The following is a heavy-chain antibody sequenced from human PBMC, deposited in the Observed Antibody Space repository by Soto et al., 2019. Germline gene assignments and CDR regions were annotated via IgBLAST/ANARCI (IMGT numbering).Heavy chain of an antibody. CDR3: ARDYIVVVTATDYYYYGMDF. J-gene: IGHJ6*02. Sequence: SETLSLTCTVSGGSISSGGYYWSWIRQHPGKGLEWIGYIYYSGSTYYNPSLKSRVTISVDTSKNQFSLKLSSVTAADTAVYYCARDYIVVVTATDYYYYGMDFWGQGTTVTVSS. V-gene: IGHV4-31*03. CDR2: IYYSGST. CDR1: GGSISSGGYY. D-gene: IGHD2-21*02.